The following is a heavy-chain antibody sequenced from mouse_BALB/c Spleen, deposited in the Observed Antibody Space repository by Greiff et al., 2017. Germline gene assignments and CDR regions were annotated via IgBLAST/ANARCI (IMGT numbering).Heavy chain of an antibody. D-gene: IGHD1-1*01. J-gene: IGHJ4*01. CDR3: ARSAGSSYAMDY. CDR1: GFTFSSFG. CDR2: ISSGSSTI. Sequence: EVKVVESGGGLVQPGGSRKLSCAASGFTFSSFGMHWVRQAPEKGLEWVAYISSGSSTIYYADTVKGRFTISRDNPKNTLFLQMTSLRSEDTAMYYCARSAGSSYAMDYWGQGTSVTVSS. V-gene: IGHV5-17*02.